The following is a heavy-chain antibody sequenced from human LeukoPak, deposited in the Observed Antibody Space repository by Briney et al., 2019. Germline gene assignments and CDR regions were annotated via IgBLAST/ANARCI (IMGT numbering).Heavy chain of an antibody. J-gene: IGHJ5*02. CDR2: ISAYNGNT. D-gene: IGHD3-3*01. CDR3: ARSPPGHDFWSGYYIEPQGNWFDP. Sequence: ASVKVSCKASGYSFTSYGISWVRQAPGQGLEWMGSISAYNGNTNYAQKLQGRVTMTTDTSTSTAYMELRSLRSDDTAVYYCARSPPGHDFWSGYYIEPQGNWFDPWGQGTLVTVSS. V-gene: IGHV1-18*01. CDR1: GYSFTSYG.